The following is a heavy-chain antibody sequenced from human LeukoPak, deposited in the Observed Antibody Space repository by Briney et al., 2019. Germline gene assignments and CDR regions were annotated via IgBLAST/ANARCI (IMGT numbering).Heavy chain of an antibody. V-gene: IGHV1-24*01. CDR2: FDPEDGEA. CDR1: GSTLTELS. D-gene: IGHD6-13*01. Sequence: ASVKVSCKVSGSTLTELSMHWVRQAPGEGLEWMGGFDPEDGEAIYAQKFQGRVTMTRDTSISTAYMELSRLRSDDTAVYYCARGPIAAAGDYWGQGTLVTVSS. J-gene: IGHJ4*02. CDR3: ARGPIAAAGDY.